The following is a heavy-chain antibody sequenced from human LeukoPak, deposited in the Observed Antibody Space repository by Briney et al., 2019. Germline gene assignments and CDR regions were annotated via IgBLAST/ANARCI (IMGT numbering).Heavy chain of an antibody. CDR2: ISWNSGSI. J-gene: IGHJ4*02. CDR1: GFTFDDYA. CDR3: ARDGSPYYDFWSGYSGSDY. V-gene: IGHV3-9*01. Sequence: GGSLRLSCAASGFTFDDYAMHWVRQAPGKGLEWVSGISWNSGSIGYADSVKGRFTISRDNAKNSLYLQMNSLRAEDTAVYYCARDGSPYYDFWSGYSGSDYWGQGTLVTVSS. D-gene: IGHD3-3*01.